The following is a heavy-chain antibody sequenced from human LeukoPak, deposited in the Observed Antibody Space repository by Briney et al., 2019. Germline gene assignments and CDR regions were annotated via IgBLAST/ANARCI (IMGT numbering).Heavy chain of an antibody. V-gene: IGHV3-23*01. D-gene: IGHD2/OR15-2a*01. J-gene: IGHJ5*02. CDR2: ISGDGGST. Sequence: GGSLRLSRTASGFTFTSYVMTGVRQAPGKGLEWLSTISGDGGSTFYADSVRGRFTVSRDNSKDTLYLQMNILRAEDTAFYYCARQPHRGYFDTRGYYSDSDLWGQGTLVTVSS. CDR1: GFTFTSYV. CDR3: ARQPHRGYFDTRGYYSDSDL.